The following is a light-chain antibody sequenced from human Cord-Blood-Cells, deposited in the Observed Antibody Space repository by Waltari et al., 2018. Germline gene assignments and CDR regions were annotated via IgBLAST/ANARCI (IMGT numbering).Light chain of an antibody. CDR1: SSDVGGYNY. CDR2: DVS. Sequence: QSALTQPRSVSGSPGQSVTISCTGTSSDVGGYNYVSWYQQHPGKAPKLMIYDVSKRPSGVPDRFSGSKSGNTASRTISGLQAEDEADYYCCSYAGSYTPWVFGGGTKLTVL. V-gene: IGLV2-11*01. CDR3: CSYAGSYTPWV. J-gene: IGLJ3*02.